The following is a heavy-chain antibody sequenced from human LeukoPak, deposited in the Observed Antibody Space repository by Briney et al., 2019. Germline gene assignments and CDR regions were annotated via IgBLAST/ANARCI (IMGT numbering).Heavy chain of an antibody. CDR3: ARDYWFFD. CDR2: ISSSSSTI. D-gene: IGHD3-3*01. Sequence: PGGSLRLSCAASGFTFTNYAMTWVRQAPGKGLEWVSYISSSSSTIYYADSVKGRFTISRDNARNSLYLQMNSLRDEDTAVYYCARDYWFFDWGQGTLVTVSS. V-gene: IGHV3-48*02. J-gene: IGHJ4*02. CDR1: GFTFTNYA.